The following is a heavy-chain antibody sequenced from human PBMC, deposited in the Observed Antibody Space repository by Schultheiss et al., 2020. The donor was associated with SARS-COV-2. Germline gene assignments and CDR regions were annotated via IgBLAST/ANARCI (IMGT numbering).Heavy chain of an antibody. CDR3: ARVRIVVVPAAIPKDNYYMDV. CDR2: INPSGGST. Sequence: ASVKVSCKASGYTFTGYYMHWVRQAPGQGLEWMGIINPSGGSTSYAQKFQGRVTMTRDTSTSTVYMELSSLRSEDTAVYYCARVRIVVVPAAIPKDNYYMDVWGKGTTVTVSS. CDR1: GYTFTGYY. V-gene: IGHV1-46*01. J-gene: IGHJ6*03. D-gene: IGHD2-2*01.